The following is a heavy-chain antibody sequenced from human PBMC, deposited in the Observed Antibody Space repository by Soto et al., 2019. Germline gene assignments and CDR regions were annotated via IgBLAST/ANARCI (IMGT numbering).Heavy chain of an antibody. CDR3: ARGGGYYGMDV. Sequence: XETLSLTCTVSGASISSYYWSWIRQPPGKGLEWIGYIYYSGSTNYNPSLKSRVTISVDTSKNQFSLKLSSVTAADTAVYYCARGGGYYGMDVWGQGTTVTVSS. CDR2: IYYSGST. CDR1: GASISSYY. D-gene: IGHD3-16*01. J-gene: IGHJ6*02. V-gene: IGHV4-59*01.